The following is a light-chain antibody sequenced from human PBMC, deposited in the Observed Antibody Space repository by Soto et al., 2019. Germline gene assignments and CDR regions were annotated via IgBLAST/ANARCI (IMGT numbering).Light chain of an antibody. CDR1: SSDVGIYNL. Sequence: QSALTQPASVSGSPGQSITISCTGTSSDVGIYNLVSWYQQHPGKAPKLIIYEVSKRPSGVSIRFSGSKSGNPASLTISGLQAEDEADYYCCSYVVSYLFGTGTQLTVL. J-gene: IGLJ1*01. V-gene: IGLV2-23*02. CDR2: EVS. CDR3: CSYVVSYL.